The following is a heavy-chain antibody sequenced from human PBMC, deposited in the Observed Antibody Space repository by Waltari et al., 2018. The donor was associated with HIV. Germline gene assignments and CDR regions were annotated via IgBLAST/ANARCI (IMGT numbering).Heavy chain of an antibody. D-gene: IGHD4-17*01. CDR1: GGSVSSDSHY. J-gene: IGHJ6*02. CDR2: IYYSGST. CDR3: ARESGLYGTYSHGMDV. Sequence: QVQLQESGPGLVKPSQTLSLTCTVSGGSVSSDSHYWSWIRQHPGKGLEWIGYIYYSGSTYYNPSLKSRVIISIDTSQNQFSLELTSVTAADTAVYYCARESGLYGTYSHGMDVWGQGTTVTVSS. V-gene: IGHV4-31*03.